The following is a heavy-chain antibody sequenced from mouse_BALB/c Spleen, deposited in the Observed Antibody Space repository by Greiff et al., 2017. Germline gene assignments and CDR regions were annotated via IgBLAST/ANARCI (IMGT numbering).Heavy chain of an antibody. V-gene: IGHV1-31*01. Sequence: VQLQQSGPELVKPGASVKISCKASGYSFTGYYMHWVKQSHVKSLEWIGRINPYNGATSYNQNFKDKASLTVDKSSSTAYMERHSLTSEDSAVYYGARDGSSTWFAYWGQGTLVTVSA. CDR3: ARDGSSTWFAY. J-gene: IGHJ3*01. CDR1: GYSFTGYY. D-gene: IGHD1-1*01. CDR2: INPYNGAT.